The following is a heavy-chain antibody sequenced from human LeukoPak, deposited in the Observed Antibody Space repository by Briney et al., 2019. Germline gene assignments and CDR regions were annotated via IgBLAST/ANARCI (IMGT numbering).Heavy chain of an antibody. J-gene: IGHJ4*02. CDR1: GYTFTGYY. V-gene: IGHV1-2*02. CDR2: INPNSGGT. CDR3: ARDPKRDGYNYPDY. Sequence: GASVKVCCKASGYTFTGYYMHWVRQAPGQGLEWMGWINPNSGGTNYAQKFQGRVTMTRDASISTAYMELSRLRSDDTAVYYCARDPKRDGYNYPDYWGQGTLVTVSS. D-gene: IGHD5-24*01.